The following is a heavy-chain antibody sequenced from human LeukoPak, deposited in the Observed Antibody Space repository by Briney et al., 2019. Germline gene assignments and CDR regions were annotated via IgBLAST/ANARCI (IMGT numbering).Heavy chain of an antibody. Sequence: SETLSLTCAVYGGSFSGYYWSWIRQPPGKGLEWIGEINHSGSTNYNPSLKSRVTISVDTSKNQFSLNLSSVTAADTAVYYCARGITVIVVEQLYYYYGMDVWGQGTTVTVSS. CDR3: ARGITVIVVEQLYYYYGMDV. D-gene: IGHD3-22*01. V-gene: IGHV4-34*01. CDR2: INHSGST. CDR1: GGSFSGYY. J-gene: IGHJ6*02.